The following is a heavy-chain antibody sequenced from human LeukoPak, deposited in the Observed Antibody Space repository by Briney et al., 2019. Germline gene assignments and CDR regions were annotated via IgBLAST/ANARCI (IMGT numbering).Heavy chain of an antibody. J-gene: IGHJ4*02. CDR3: ASLQHFINYYDSSGYSLQPDRHSNFDY. CDR2: INHSGST. Sequence: SETVSLTCAVYGGTFSGYYWSWIHQPPGKGLEWIGEINHSGSTNYNPSLKSRVTISVDTSKNQFSLKLSSVTAADTAVYYCASLQHFINYYDSSGYSLQPDRHSNFDYWGQGTLVTVSS. V-gene: IGHV4-34*01. D-gene: IGHD3-22*01. CDR1: GGTFSGYY.